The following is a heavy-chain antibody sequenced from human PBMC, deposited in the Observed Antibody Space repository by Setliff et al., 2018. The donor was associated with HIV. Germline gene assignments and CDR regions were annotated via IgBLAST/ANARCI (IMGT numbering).Heavy chain of an antibody. V-gene: IGHV4-61*09. CDR1: GGSINSGTYY. CDR3: ARGSWKDGAQGYFFDH. CDR2: IHISGNT. Sequence: SETLSLTCTVSGGSINSGTYYWNWIRQPAGKGLEWIGHIHISGNTNYNPSLKSRVTISLDTSKNHFSLNLTSMTAADTAVCYCARGSWKDGAQGYFFDHWGQGTLVTVSS. J-gene: IGHJ4*02. D-gene: IGHD1-1*01.